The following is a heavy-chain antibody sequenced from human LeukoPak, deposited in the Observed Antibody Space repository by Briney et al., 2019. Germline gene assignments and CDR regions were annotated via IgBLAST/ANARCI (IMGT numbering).Heavy chain of an antibody. V-gene: IGHV3-23*01. D-gene: IGHD5-24*01. J-gene: IGHJ5*02. Sequence: GGSLRLSCAASGFTFSSYAMSWVRQAPGKGLEWVSAISGSGGSTYYADSVKGRFTISRVNSKNTLYLQMNSLRAEDTAVYYCAKVGDGYNYNWFDPWGQGTLVTVSS. CDR2: ISGSGGST. CDR1: GFTFSSYA. CDR3: AKVGDGYNYNWFDP.